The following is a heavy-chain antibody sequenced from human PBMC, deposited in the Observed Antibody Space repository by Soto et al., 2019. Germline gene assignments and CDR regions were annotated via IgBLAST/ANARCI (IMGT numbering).Heavy chain of an antibody. CDR1: GFTFSSYA. CDR3: ARFFTSATGGAIDY. Sequence: QVQLVESGGGVVQPGRSLRLSCAASGFTFSSYAMHWVRQAPGKGLEWVAVISYDGSNKYYADSVKGRFTISRDNSKNTLYLQMNSLRAEDTAVYYCARFFTSATGGAIDYWGQGTLVTVSS. D-gene: IGHD3-16*02. J-gene: IGHJ4*02. CDR2: ISYDGSNK. V-gene: IGHV3-30-3*01.